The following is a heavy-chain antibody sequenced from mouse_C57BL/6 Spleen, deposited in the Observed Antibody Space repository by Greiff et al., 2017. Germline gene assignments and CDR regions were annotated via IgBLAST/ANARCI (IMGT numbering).Heavy chain of an antibody. Sequence: VQVVESGPELVKPGASVKICCKASGYAFSSSWMNWVKQRPGKGLEWIGRIYPGDGDTNYNGKFKGKATLTADKSSSTAYMQLSSLTSEDSAVYFCAREEVLRSLFDYWGQGTTLTVSS. J-gene: IGHJ2*01. CDR1: GYAFSSSW. V-gene: IGHV1-82*01. CDR3: AREEVLRSLFDY. D-gene: IGHD1-1*01. CDR2: IYPGDGDT.